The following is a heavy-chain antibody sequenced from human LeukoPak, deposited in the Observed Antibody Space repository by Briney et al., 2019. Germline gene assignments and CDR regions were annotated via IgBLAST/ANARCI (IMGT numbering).Heavy chain of an antibody. J-gene: IGHJ4*02. V-gene: IGHV3-30-3*01. D-gene: IGHD3-10*01. CDR2: ISYDGSNK. Sequence: GGSLRLSCAASGFTFSSYAMHWVRQAPGKGLEWVAVISYDGSNKYYADSVKGRFTISRDNSKNTLYLQMNSLRAEDTAAYYCARGGSDYWGQGTLVTVSS. CDR3: ARGGSDY. CDR1: GFTFSSYA.